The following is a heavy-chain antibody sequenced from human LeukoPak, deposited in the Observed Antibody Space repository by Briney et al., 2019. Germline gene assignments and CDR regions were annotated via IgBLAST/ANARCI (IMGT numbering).Heavy chain of an antibody. Sequence: ASVKVSCKASGYTFTSYGISWVRQAPGQGLECMGWISAYNGNTNYAQKLQGRVTMTTDTSTSTAYMELRSLRSDDTAVYYCARDPPSHDYGDYGDYWGQGTLVTVSS. D-gene: IGHD4-17*01. CDR3: ARDPPSHDYGDYGDY. V-gene: IGHV1-18*04. CDR1: GYTFTSYG. J-gene: IGHJ4*02. CDR2: ISAYNGNT.